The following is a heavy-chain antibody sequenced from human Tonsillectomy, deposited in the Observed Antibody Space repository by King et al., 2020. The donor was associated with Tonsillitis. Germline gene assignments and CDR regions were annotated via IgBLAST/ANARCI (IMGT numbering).Heavy chain of an antibody. CDR1: GFSLSTRGVC. V-gene: IGHV2-70*04. Sequence: TLKESGPALVKPTQTLTLTCTFSGFSLSTRGVCVTWIRQPPGKALECLARLDWDEDKFYSTSLNTSLTISKDTSKNQVVLTMTSLDPVDTATYYCARTLSSNGDYYFDYWGQGTLVTVSS. CDR3: ARTLSSNGDYYFDY. D-gene: IGHD2-21*02. CDR2: LDWDEDK. J-gene: IGHJ4*02.